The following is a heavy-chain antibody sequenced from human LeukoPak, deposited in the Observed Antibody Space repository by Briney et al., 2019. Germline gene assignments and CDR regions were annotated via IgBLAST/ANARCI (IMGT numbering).Heavy chain of an antibody. CDR2: MNPNSGNT. CDR1: GCTFTSYD. CDR3: ARISRGVRGVPLYYYYYMDV. Sequence: ASVKVSCKASGCTFTSYDINWVRQATGQGLEWMGWMNPNSGNTGYAQKFQGRVTMTRNTSISTAYMELSSLRSEDTAVYYCARISRGVRGVPLYYYYYMDVWGKGTTVTVSS. D-gene: IGHD3-10*01. J-gene: IGHJ6*03. V-gene: IGHV1-8*01.